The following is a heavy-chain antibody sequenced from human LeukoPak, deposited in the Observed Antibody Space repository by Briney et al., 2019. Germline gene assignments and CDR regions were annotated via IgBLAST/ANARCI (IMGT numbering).Heavy chain of an antibody. CDR1: GGSISSYY. V-gene: IGHV4-39*07. J-gene: IGHJ4*02. CDR3: ALGYSGYANFDY. D-gene: IGHD5-12*01. Sequence: SETLSLTCTVCGGSISSYYWGWIRQPPGKGLEWIGSIYYSGSTYYNPSLKSRVTISVDTSKNQFSLKLSSVTAADTAVYYCALGYSGYANFDYWGQGTLVTVSS. CDR2: IYYSGST.